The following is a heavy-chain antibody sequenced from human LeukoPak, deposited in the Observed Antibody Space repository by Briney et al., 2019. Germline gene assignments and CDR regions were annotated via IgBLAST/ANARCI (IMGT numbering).Heavy chain of an antibody. CDR2: ISSSGSTI. CDR1: GFTFSDYY. V-gene: IGHV3-11*04. CDR3: AKDMTRFRDY. Sequence: GGSLRLSCAASGFTFSDYYMSWIRQAPGKGLEWVSYISSSGSTIYYADSVKGRYTISRDNAKNPLYLQMNSLRAEDTAIYYFAKDMTRFRDYWGQGTLVTVPS. J-gene: IGHJ4*02. D-gene: IGHD3-16*01.